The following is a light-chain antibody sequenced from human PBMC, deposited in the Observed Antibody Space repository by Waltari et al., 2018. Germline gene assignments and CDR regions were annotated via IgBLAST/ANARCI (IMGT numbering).Light chain of an antibody. J-gene: IGKJ5*01. Sequence: DIQLTQSPSFLSASVGDRVTITCRASQAISSYLAWYQQKPGRAPKLLIYAASTLQSAVPTGFSGSGSGTEFTLTSSSLQPEDFATYYCQQLDSFPITFGQGTRLEIK. CDR2: AAS. CDR1: QAISSY. CDR3: QQLDSFPIT. V-gene: IGKV1-9*01.